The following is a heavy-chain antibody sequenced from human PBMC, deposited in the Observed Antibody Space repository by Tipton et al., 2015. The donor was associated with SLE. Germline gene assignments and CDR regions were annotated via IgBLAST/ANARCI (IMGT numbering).Heavy chain of an antibody. V-gene: IGHV4-39*07. CDR3: ARDYGENWLDP. J-gene: IGHJ5*02. CDR2: IYYSGST. D-gene: IGHD4-17*01. CDR1: GGSMSSSGYY. Sequence: TLSLTCTVSGGSMSSSGYYWGWIRQPPRMGLEWIGTIYYSGSTYYNPPLKSRVTISVDMSKNQFFLNLTSVTVADTAVYYCARDYGENWLDPWGQGTLVTVSS.